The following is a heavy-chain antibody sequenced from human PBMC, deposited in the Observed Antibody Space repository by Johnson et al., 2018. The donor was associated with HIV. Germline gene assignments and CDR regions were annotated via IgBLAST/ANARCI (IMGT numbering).Heavy chain of an antibody. CDR1: GLTFSSYG. Sequence: QVQLVESGGGVVQPGGSLRLSCAASGLTFSSYGMHWVRQAPGKGLEWVAVMSYDGSNKYYADSVKGRFTISRDSSKNTLYLQMNSLRPEDTAVYYCAKDRNGGRLFDGFDIWGQGTLVSVSS. J-gene: IGHJ3*02. CDR2: MSYDGSNK. V-gene: IGHV3-30*18. D-gene: IGHD7-27*01. CDR3: AKDRNGGRLFDGFDI.